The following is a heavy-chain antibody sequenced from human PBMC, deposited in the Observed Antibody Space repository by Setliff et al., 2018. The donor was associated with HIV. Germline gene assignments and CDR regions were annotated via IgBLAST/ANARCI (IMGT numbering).Heavy chain of an antibody. CDR3: AIRGSSGWYVGGYFDY. CDR1: GGSISSSSYY. D-gene: IGHD6-19*01. CDR2: SNHVGRT. V-gene: IGHV4-39*07. J-gene: IGHJ4*02. Sequence: SETLSLTCTVSGGSISSSSYYWGWIRQPPGKGLEWIGESNHVGRTNYNPSLKSRVTVSVDTSKNQFSLKLSSVTAADTAVYYCAIRGSSGWYVGGYFDYWGQGTLVTVSS.